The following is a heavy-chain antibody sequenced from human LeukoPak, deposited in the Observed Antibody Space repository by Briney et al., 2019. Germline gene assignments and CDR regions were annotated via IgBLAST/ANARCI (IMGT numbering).Heavy chain of an antibody. J-gene: IGHJ3*02. CDR3: AKGRGGTYYDAFDI. D-gene: IGHD1-26*01. CDR2: IKQDGSVK. Sequence: GGSLRLSCAASGFTFSNYWMSWVRQAPGRGLEWVANIKQDGSVKYYVDSVKGRFTISRDNAKNSLYLQMNSLRAEDTAMYYCAKGRGGTYYDAFDIWGQGTTVTVSS. V-gene: IGHV3-7*03. CDR1: GFTFSNYW.